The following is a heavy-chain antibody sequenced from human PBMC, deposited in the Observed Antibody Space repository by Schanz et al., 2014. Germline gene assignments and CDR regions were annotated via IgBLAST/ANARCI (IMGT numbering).Heavy chain of an antibody. CDR3: ARVHIATYHYNSPGAFDI. J-gene: IGHJ3*02. D-gene: IGHD3-10*01. CDR2: INAHTGNT. CDR1: GGTFSSST. Sequence: QLMQSGSEVRKPGASVKVSCKASGGTFSSSTLTWVRQAPGQGPELMGWINAHTGNTQYAQKFQGRVNMTRDTVTTTVHLELTRLRTDDTAIYYCARVHIATYHYNSPGAFDIWGQGTRVTVSS. V-gene: IGHV1-18*01.